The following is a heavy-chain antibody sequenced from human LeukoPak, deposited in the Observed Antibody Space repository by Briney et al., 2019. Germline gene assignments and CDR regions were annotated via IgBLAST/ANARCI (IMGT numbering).Heavy chain of an antibody. CDR3: ARGGVLKSVDY. J-gene: IGHJ4*02. CDR2: IYYSGST. CDR1: GGSISSSSYY. Sequence: SETLSLTCTVSGGSISSSSYYWGWIRQPPGKGLEWIGSIYYSGSTYYNPSLRSRVTISVDTSKNQFSLKLSSVTAADTAVYYCARGGVLKSVDYWGQGTLVTVSS. D-gene: IGHD3-16*01. V-gene: IGHV4-39*07.